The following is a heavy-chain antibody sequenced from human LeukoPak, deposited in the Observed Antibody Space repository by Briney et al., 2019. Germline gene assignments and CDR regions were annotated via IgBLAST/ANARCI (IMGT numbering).Heavy chain of an antibody. D-gene: IGHD6-19*01. CDR3: ARDGYSSGWLDY. CDR1: GYTFSSYG. CDR2: ISAYNGNT. V-gene: IGHV1-18*04. Sequence: ASVKVSCKASGYTFSSYGISWVRQAPGQGLEWMGWISAYNGNTNYAQKLQGRVTMTTDTSTSTVYMELRSLRSDDTAVYYCARDGYSSGWLDYWGQGTLVTVSS. J-gene: IGHJ4*02.